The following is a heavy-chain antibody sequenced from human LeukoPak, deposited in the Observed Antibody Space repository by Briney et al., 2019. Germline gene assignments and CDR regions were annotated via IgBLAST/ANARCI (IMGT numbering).Heavy chain of an antibody. CDR2: IYYSGST. D-gene: IGHD3-22*01. V-gene: IGHV4-39*01. J-gene: IGHJ3*02. CDR3: ARPDTYYYDSSGYPAAFDI. Sequence: SETLSLTCTVSGGSISSSSYYWGWIRQPPGKGLEWIGSIYYSGSTYYNPSLKSRVTISVDTSKNQFPLKLSSVTAADTAVYYCARPDTYYYDSSGYPAAFDIWGQGTMVTVSS. CDR1: GGSISSSSYY.